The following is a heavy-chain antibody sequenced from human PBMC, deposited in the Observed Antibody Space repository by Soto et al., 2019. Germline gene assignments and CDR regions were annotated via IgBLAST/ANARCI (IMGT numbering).Heavy chain of an antibody. V-gene: IGHV3-30*18. J-gene: IGHJ4*02. CDR3: AKDNVYVDSLLQFDH. Sequence: GGSLRLSCAASGFTCSSYGMHWVREAPGKGLEWGAGISYDGSNKYYADSVKGRFTISRDNSKNTLYLQMNSLRAEDTAVYYCAKDNVYVDSLLQFDHWGQGTLVTVSS. CDR1: GFTCSSYG. CDR2: ISYDGSNK. D-gene: IGHD3-9*01.